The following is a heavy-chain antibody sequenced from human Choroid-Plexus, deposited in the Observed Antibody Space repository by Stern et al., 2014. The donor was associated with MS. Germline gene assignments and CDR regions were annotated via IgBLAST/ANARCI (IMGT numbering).Heavy chain of an antibody. Sequence: MQLVESGGGVVQPGRPLRLSCVASGFTFGSCALHWVRQAPGKGLEWAAGVSYDGSNKYYADSVKGRFTISRDNSQNTLYMQMSSLRPEDTAVYYCAKDRHYLTYFFDHWGQGSLVTVSS. CDR1: GFTFGSCA. J-gene: IGHJ5*02. CDR2: VSYDGSNK. V-gene: IGHV3-30*18. D-gene: IGHD2/OR15-2a*01. CDR3: AKDRHYLTYFFDH.